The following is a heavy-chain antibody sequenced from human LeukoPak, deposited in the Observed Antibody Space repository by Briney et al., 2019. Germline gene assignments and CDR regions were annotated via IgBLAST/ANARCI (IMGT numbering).Heavy chain of an antibody. CDR2: ISWNSGSI. Sequence: PGGSLRLSCAASGFTFDDYAMHWVRQAPGKGLEWVSGISWNSGSIGYADSVKGRFTISRDNSKNTLYLQMNSLRAEDTAVYYCAKDHYYDSSGYYYFDYWGQGTLVTVSS. D-gene: IGHD3-22*01. V-gene: IGHV3-9*01. CDR3: AKDHYYDSSGYYYFDY. CDR1: GFTFDDYA. J-gene: IGHJ4*02.